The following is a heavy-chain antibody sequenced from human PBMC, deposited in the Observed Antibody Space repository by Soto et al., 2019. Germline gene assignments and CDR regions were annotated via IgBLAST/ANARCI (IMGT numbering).Heavy chain of an antibody. CDR1: GGSVSSGSYY. D-gene: IGHD6-19*01. Sequence: SETLSLTCTVSGGSVSSGSYYWSWTRQPPGKGLEWIGYIYYSGSTNYNPSLKSRVTISVDTSKNQFSLKLSSVTAADTAVYYCAFRIAVAGTLVDYWGQGTLVTVSS. J-gene: IGHJ4*02. V-gene: IGHV4-61*01. CDR2: IYYSGST. CDR3: AFRIAVAGTLVDY.